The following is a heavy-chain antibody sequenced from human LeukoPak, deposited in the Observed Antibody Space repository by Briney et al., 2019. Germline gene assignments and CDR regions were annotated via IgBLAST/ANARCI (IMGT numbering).Heavy chain of an antibody. CDR2: ISGSGGST. CDR1: GFTFSSFA. Sequence: SGGSLRLSCAASGFTFSSFAMSWVRQAPGKGLEWGSAISGSGGSTYYADSVKGRFTISRDNSKNTLYLQMNRLRAEDTAVYYCAKEKVRCASSVFDCWGQGTLVTVSS. V-gene: IGHV3-23*01. CDR3: AKEKVRCASSVFDC. J-gene: IGHJ4*02. D-gene: IGHD3-10*01.